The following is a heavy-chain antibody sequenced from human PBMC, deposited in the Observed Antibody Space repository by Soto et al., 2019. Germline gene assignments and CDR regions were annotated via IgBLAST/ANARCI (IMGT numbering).Heavy chain of an antibody. D-gene: IGHD1-1*01. CDR3: ARHFSTDSPEHYYYGMDV. CDR2: IYPGDSDT. V-gene: IGHV5-51*01. J-gene: IGHJ6*02. CDR1: GYSFSSNW. Sequence: GESLKISCKASGYSFSSNWIGWVRQMPGKGPEWMGIIYPGDSDTKYSPSVQGRVTISADKSIDTAYLHWSSLQASDTAMYYCARHFSTDSPEHYYYGMDVWGQVTTVTVSS.